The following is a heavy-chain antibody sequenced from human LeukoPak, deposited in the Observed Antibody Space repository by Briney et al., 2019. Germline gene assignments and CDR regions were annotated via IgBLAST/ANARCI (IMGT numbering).Heavy chain of an antibody. CDR1: GYSISSGYY. D-gene: IGHD6-13*01. V-gene: IGHV4-38-2*02. J-gene: IGHJ5*02. CDR3: ARDDEAAAGHGWFDP. CDR2: IYHSGST. Sequence: PSETLSLTCTVSGYSISSGYYWGWIRQPPGKGLEWIGSIYHSGSTYYNPSLKSRVTISVDTSKNQFSLKLSSVTAADTAVYYCARDDEAAAGHGWFDPWGQGTLVTVSS.